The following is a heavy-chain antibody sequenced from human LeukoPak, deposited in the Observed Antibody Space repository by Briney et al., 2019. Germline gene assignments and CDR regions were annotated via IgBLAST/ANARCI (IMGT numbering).Heavy chain of an antibody. CDR3: AKGLTHWAQFDY. D-gene: IGHD7-27*01. Sequence: GGSLRLSCAASGFIFSSYAMSWVRQAPGKGLEWVSAISGIGGSTYYADSVKGRFTISRDNSKNTLYLQMNSLRAEDTAVYYCAKGLTHWAQFDYWGQGTLVTVSS. V-gene: IGHV3-23*01. J-gene: IGHJ4*02. CDR2: ISGIGGST. CDR1: GFIFSSYA.